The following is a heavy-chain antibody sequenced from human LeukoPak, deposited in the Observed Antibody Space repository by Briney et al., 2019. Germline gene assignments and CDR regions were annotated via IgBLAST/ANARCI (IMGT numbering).Heavy chain of an antibody. V-gene: IGHV4-39*01. J-gene: IGHJ5*02. CDR2: IFYTGST. CDR3: ARSDFSMYTWFDP. CDR1: GGSVSSSSYY. Sequence: SETLSLTCTVSGGSVSSSSYYWGWIRQPPGRGPEWIGAIFYTGSTYYNPSLKSRVTISVDTSKNQFSLKVPSGTAADTAVYYCARSDFSMYTWFDPWGQGTQVTVSS. D-gene: IGHD3-3*01.